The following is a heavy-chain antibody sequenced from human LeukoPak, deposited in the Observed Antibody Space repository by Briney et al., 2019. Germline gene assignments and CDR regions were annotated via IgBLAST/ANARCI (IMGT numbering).Heavy chain of an antibody. CDR3: AKVCGGDCYSGDY. CDR2: IRYDGSNK. V-gene: IGHV3-30*02. Sequence: PGGSLRLSCAASGFTFSSYGMHWVRQAPGKGLEWVAFIRYDGSNKYYADSVKGRFTISRDNSKNTLYLQMNSLRAEDTAVYYCAKVCGGDCYSGDYWGQGTLVTVSS. D-gene: IGHD2-21*02. J-gene: IGHJ4*02. CDR1: GFTFSSYG.